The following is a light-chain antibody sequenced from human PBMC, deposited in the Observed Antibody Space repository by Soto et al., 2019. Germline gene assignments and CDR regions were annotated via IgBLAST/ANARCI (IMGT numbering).Light chain of an antibody. V-gene: IGLV2-14*01. J-gene: IGLJ2*01. CDR3: SSYTTSGSLV. CDR2: DVS. CDR1: SSDVGGYNY. Sequence: QSALTQPASVSGSPGQSITISCTGTSSDVGGYNYVSWYQQHPGKAPKLMIYDVSNRPSGVANRLSDSKSGNTASLTSSGLQAEDEADYYCSSYTTSGSLVFGGGTKLTVL.